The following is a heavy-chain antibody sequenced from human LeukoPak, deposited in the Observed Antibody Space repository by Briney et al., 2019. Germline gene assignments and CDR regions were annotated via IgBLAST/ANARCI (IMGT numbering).Heavy chain of an antibody. J-gene: IGHJ4*02. CDR1: GGIFSSYA. D-gene: IGHD3-3*01. Sequence: SVTVSCKASGGIFSSYAISWVRQAPGQGLEWMGRIIPILGIANYAQKFQGRVTITADKSTSTAYMELSSLRSEDTAVYYCAREGVTIFGVVLYFDYWGQGTLVTVSS. V-gene: IGHV1-69*04. CDR2: IIPILGIA. CDR3: AREGVTIFGVVLYFDY.